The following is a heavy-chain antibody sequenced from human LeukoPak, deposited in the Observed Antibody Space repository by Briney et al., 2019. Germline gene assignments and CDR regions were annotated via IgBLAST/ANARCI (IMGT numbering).Heavy chain of an antibody. Sequence: GGSLRLSCAAPGFTFTSNAMNWVRQAPGKGLDWVSGISGSGSNTFYSDSVKGRFTISRDNAKNSLYLQMNSLRAEDTAVYYCARLTTMTTTGGPFDYWGQGTLVTVSS. CDR2: ISGSGSNT. CDR3: ARLTTMTTTGGPFDY. V-gene: IGHV3-23*01. CDR1: GFTFTSNA. J-gene: IGHJ4*02. D-gene: IGHD4-17*01.